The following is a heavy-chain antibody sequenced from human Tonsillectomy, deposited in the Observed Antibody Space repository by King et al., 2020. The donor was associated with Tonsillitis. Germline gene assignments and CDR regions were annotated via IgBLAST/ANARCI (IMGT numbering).Heavy chain of an antibody. V-gene: IGHV4-59*01. CDR2: IYNSGRI. D-gene: IGHD3-10*01. CDR3: AINCDGSGDYTDYMDV. J-gene: IGHJ6*03. CDR1: GGSISSNY. Sequence: VQLQESGPGLVKPSETLSLTCTVSGGSISSNYWSWIRQPPGKGLEWIGYIYNSGRINYNPSLRSRVTISLDTSKNQFSLKLSSVTAADTAVYYCAINCDGSGDYTDYMDVWGKGTTVTVSS.